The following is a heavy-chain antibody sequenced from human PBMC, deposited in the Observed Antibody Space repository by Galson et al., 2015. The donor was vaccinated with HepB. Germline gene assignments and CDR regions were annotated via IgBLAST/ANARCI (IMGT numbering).Heavy chain of an antibody. CDR1: GFTFSSYG. D-gene: IGHD2-21*01. V-gene: IGHV3-33*01. CDR2: IWLDGNLK. J-gene: IGHJ6*02. Sequence: SLRLSCPASGFTFSSYGMQWVRQAPGKGLEWVAVIWLDGNLKYHADSVKGRFTISRDNSKNTLYVQMNSLRAEDTAVYYCARSYFTNYYGMDVWGHGTTVTVSS. CDR3: ARSYFTNYYGMDV.